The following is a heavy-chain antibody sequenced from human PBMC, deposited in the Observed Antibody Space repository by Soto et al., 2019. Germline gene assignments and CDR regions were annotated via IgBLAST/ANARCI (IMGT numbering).Heavy chain of an antibody. D-gene: IGHD3-9*01. V-gene: IGHV1-18*01. J-gene: IGHJ3*02. Sequence: ASVKVSCKASGYTFTSYGISWVRQAPGQGLEWMGWISAYNGNTNYAQKLQGRVTMTTDTSTSTAYMELRSLRSDDTAVYYCARLSWLKSPDAFDIWGQGTMVTVSS. CDR3: ARLSWLKSPDAFDI. CDR1: GYTFTSYG. CDR2: ISAYNGNT.